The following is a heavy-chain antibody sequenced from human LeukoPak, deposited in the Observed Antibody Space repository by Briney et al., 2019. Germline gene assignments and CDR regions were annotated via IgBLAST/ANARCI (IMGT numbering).Heavy chain of an antibody. CDR2: ISDDST. V-gene: IGHV3-23*01. CDR1: GFTFSNYA. D-gene: IGHD3-22*01. CDR3: AKDPLSWFYGMDV. J-gene: IGHJ6*04. Sequence: GGSLRLSCEASGFTFSNYAMSWVRQAPGKGLEWVSTISDDSTYYTDSVKGRFTISRDNSKNTLYLQMNSLRAEDTAVYYCAKDPLSWFYGMDVWGKGTTVTVSS.